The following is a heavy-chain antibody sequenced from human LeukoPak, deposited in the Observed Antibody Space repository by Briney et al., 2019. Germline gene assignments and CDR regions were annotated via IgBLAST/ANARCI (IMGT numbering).Heavy chain of an antibody. D-gene: IGHD3-9*01. CDR3: AKGSIDWYYFDY. J-gene: IGHJ4*02. Sequence: PGGSLRLSCAASGFVFNNYWMSWVRQAPGRGLEWVANIKQDGSEKYYVDSVKGRFTISRDNAKNSLYLQMNSLRAEDTAMYYCAKGSIDWYYFDYWGQGTLVTVSS. CDR2: IKQDGSEK. CDR1: GFVFNNYW. V-gene: IGHV3-7*02.